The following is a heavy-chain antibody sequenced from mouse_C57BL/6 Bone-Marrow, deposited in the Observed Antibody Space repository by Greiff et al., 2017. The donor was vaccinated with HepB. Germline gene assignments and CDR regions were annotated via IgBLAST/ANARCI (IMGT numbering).Heavy chain of an antibody. J-gene: IGHJ4*01. Sequence: EVLLVESGGDLVKPGGSLKLSCAASGFTFSSYGMSWVRQTPDNRLEWVATISSGGGYTYYPDSLKGRFTISRDNAKNTLYLQMSSLKSEDTAMYYCARRSITTVVALYYAMDYWGQGTSVTVSS. CDR1: GFTFSSYG. CDR3: ARRSITTVVALYYAMDY. CDR2: ISSGGGYT. V-gene: IGHV5-6*02. D-gene: IGHD1-1*01.